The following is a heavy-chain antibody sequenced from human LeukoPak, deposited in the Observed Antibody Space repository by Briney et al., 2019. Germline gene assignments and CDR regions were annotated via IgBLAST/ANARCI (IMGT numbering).Heavy chain of an antibody. J-gene: IGHJ4*02. CDR3: ATGAIVHDF. CDR1: GSTLSKIS. V-gene: IGHV1-24*01. CDR2: FGHQDGET. D-gene: IGHD3-22*01. Sequence: ASVKVSCKVSGSTLSKISVDWVRQPPGKGLEWMGSFGHQDGETVFAQKFQGRFNMTVDTVTDTAYMEMINLISEDTAVYYCATGAIVHDFWGQGTLVTVSS.